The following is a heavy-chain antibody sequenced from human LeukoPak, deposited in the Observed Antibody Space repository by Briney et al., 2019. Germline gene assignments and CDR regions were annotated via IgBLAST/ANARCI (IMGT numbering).Heavy chain of an antibody. CDR3: AGHHPRNTVDF. V-gene: IGHV4-59*08. CDR2: ISDIGSI. J-gene: IGHJ4*02. Sequence: SETLSLTCTVSGGSISSYYWSWIRQPAGKGLEWIAYISDIGSINYNPSLKSRVTISLDTSKNQFSLKLSSVAAADTAVYYCAGHHPRNTVDFWGQGTLVTVSS. D-gene: IGHD2/OR15-2a*01. CDR1: GGSISSYY.